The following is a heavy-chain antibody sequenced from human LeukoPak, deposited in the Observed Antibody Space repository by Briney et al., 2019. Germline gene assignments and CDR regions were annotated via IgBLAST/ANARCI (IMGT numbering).Heavy chain of an antibody. CDR2: IYYRGST. D-gene: IGHD6-13*01. J-gene: IGHJ4*02. Sequence: SETLSLTCTVSGASANTLYWSWIRQPPGKGLEWIGNIYYRGSTRYNPSLKSRVTISIDTSKNQVSLKLISVTAADTAVYYCATSATPGYSSSWFLDSWGQGTLVTVSS. CDR1: GASANTLY. CDR3: ATSATPGYSSSWFLDS. V-gene: IGHV4-59*02.